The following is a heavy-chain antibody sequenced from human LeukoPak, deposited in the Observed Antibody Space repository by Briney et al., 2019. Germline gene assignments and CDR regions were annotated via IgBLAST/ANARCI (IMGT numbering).Heavy chain of an antibody. V-gene: IGHV3-23*01. CDR3: AKVLQMVRGVSPIDY. J-gene: IGHJ4*02. CDR2: ISGSGGST. D-gene: IGHD3-10*01. Sequence: SGGSLRLSCAASGFTFSSYAMSWVRQAPGKGLEWASAISGSGGSTYYADSVKGRFTISRDNSKNTLYLQMNSLRAEDTAVYYCAKVLQMVRGVSPIDYWGQGTLVTVSS. CDR1: GFTFSSYA.